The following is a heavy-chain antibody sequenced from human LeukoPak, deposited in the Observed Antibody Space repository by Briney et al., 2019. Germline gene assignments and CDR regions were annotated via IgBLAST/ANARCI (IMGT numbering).Heavy chain of an antibody. D-gene: IGHD1-26*01. CDR2: ISSSGSTI. J-gene: IGHJ4*02. Sequence: PGGSLRLSCAASGFTFSSYEMNWVRQAPGKGLEWVSYISSSGSTIYYADSVKGRFTISRDNAKNSLYLQMNSLRAEDTAVYYCARDSLNSGSYYNPSAFDYWGQGTLVTVSS. V-gene: IGHV3-48*03. CDR1: GFTFSSYE. CDR3: ARDSLNSGSYYNPSAFDY.